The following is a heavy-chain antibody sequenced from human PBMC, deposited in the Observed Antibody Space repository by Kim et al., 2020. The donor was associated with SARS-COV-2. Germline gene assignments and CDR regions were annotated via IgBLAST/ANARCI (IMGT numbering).Heavy chain of an antibody. CDR1: GFTFRNYD. V-gene: IGHV3-48*03. CDR3: VRSTWHFEY. Sequence: GGSLRLSCTTSGFTFRNYDMNWIRQAPGRGLEWVSYISRTGSTVYYADSVKGRFTISRDNTGHSLFLQMGSLRADDTAVYYCVRSTWHFEYWGQGALVSVST. J-gene: IGHJ4*02. CDR2: ISRTGSTV.